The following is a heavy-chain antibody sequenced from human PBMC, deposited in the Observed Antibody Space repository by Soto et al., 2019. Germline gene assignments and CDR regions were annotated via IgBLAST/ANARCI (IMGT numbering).Heavy chain of an antibody. CDR3: AKDPREYCSGGSCYAGWFDY. J-gene: IGHJ4*02. CDR2: ISGSGGST. CDR1: GFTFSSYA. D-gene: IGHD2-15*01. Sequence: GGSLRLSCAASGFTFSSYAMSWVRQAPGKGLEWVSAISGSGGSTYYGDSVKGRFTISRDNSKNTLYLQMNSLRAEDTAVYYCAKDPREYCSGGSCYAGWFDYWGQGTLVTVSS. V-gene: IGHV3-23*01.